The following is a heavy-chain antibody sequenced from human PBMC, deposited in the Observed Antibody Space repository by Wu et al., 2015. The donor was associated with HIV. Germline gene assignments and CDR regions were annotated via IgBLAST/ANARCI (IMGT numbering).Heavy chain of an antibody. J-gene: IGHJ3*02. V-gene: IGHV1-69*05. Sequence: QVQLVQSGAEVKKPGSSVKVSCKASGGTFSSYAISWVRQAPGQGLEWMGGIIPIFGTANYAQKFQGRVTITTDESTSTAYMELSSLRSEDTAVYYCARDGPYKYYDILTGYYPAAFDIWGQGTMVTVSS. CDR2: IIPIFGTA. CDR1: GGTFSSYA. D-gene: IGHD3-9*01. CDR3: ARDGPYKYYDILTGYYPAAFDI.